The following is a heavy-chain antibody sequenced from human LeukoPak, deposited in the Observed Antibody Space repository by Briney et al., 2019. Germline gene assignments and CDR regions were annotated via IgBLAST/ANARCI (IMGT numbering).Heavy chain of an antibody. CDR1: GFTFSSYS. J-gene: IGHJ3*02. CDR3: ARTLRTHDYGGNLDAFDI. D-gene: IGHD4-23*01. CDR2: ISGGSSII. V-gene: IGHV3-48*04. Sequence: TGGSLRLSCAASGFTFSSYSMNWVRQAPGKGLQWVSYISGGSSIIYYADSVKGRFTISRDNAKNSLYLQMNSLRAEDTAVYYCARTLRTHDYGGNLDAFDIWGQGTMVTVSS.